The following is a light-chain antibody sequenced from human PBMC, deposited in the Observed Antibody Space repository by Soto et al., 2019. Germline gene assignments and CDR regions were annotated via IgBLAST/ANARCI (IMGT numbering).Light chain of an antibody. CDR1: ETIRNNY. Sequence: QSPGTLSLSPGEGATLSCRASETIRNNYLAWYQQKPGQAPRLXIYGASVRATGVQDRFSGSGSGTDFTLTISRLEPEDFAVYYCKQYTSSLNTVGQGTRLEIK. CDR3: KQYTSSLNT. CDR2: GAS. J-gene: IGKJ5*01. V-gene: IGKV3-20*01.